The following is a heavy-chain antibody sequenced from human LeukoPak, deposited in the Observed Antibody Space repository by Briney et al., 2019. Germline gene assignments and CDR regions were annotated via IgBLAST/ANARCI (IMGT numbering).Heavy chain of an antibody. CDR2: IYYSGST. V-gene: IGHV4-59*01. J-gene: IGHJ3*02. D-gene: IGHD6-25*01. CDR3: ARSQAIAARTFDI. Sequence: SETLSLTCTVSGVSISSYYWSWIRQPPGKGLEWIGYIYYSGSTNYNPSLKSRVTISVDTSKNQFSLKLSSVTAADTAVYYCARSQAIAARTFDIWGQGTMVTVSS. CDR1: GVSISSYY.